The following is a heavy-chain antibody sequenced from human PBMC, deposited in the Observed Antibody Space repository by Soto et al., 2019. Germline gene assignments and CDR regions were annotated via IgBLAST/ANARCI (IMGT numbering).Heavy chain of an antibody. V-gene: IGHV1-3*01. CDR2: INAGNGNT. D-gene: IGHD2-15*01. CDR1: GYTLTSYA. J-gene: IGHJ4*02. CDR3: ARGPGGPDGPGDY. Sequence: SVKVSCKASGYTLTSYAMHWVRQAPGQRLEWMGWINAGNGNTKYSQKFQGRVTITRDTSASTAYMELSSLRSEDTAVYYCARGPGGPDGPGDYWGQGTLVTVSS.